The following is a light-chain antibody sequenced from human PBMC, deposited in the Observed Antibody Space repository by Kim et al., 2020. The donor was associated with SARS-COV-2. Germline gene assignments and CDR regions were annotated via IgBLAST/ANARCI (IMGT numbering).Light chain of an antibody. CDR1: TSNVGAGYG. CDR2: DDR. V-gene: IGLV1-40*01. CDR3: QSYDSSLTGSI. J-gene: IGLJ2*01. Sequence: RVTIACTGSTSNVGAGYGVHWYQQLPGTVPKLLIYDDRNRPSGVPDRFSGSRSGTSASLAITGLQAKDEADYYCQSYDSSLTGSIFGGGTKVTVL.